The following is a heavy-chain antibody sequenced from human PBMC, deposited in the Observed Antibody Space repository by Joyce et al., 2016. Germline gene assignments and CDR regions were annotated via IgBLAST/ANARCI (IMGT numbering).Heavy chain of an antibody. Sequence: QVTLRESGPALVTPTQTLTLTCTFAGFSLSTRGMYVGWIRQPPGKALEWLALIDWVNDKYDSPALGTRLTISKDRSKNQVVLTMTNMDPVDTATYYCARCPDHGGKGPFDHWGQGALVTVSS. J-gene: IGHJ4*02. CDR1: GFSLSTRGMY. D-gene: IGHD4-23*01. CDR3: ARCPDHGGKGPFDH. V-gene: IGHV2-70*01. CDR2: IDWVNDK.